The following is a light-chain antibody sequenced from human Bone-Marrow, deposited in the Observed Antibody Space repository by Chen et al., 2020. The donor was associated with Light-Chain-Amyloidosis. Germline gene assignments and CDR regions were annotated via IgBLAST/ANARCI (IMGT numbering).Light chain of an antibody. V-gene: IGLV2-14*01. Sequence: QSVLTQPAAVSGSPGQSLTIHCTGTSSDVGGYNYVSWYQQHPGKAPQLMIYDVSYRPSGVSSRFSGSKSGNTASLTISGLQTEDEADYYCSSYTDTSALALFGGGTKLTVL. CDR3: SSYTDTSALAL. CDR2: DVS. CDR1: SSDVGGYNY. J-gene: IGLJ3*02.